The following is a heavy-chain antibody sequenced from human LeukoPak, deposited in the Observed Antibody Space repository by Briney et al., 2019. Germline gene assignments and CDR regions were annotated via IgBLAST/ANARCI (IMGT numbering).Heavy chain of an antibody. CDR3: ARHVVPYYYGSGFYFDY. Sequence: GGSLRLSCAASGFTFSSYAMSWVRQAPGKGLEWVSAISGSGGSTYYADSVKGRFTISRDNSKNTLYLQMNSLRAEDTAVYYCARHVVPYYYGSGFYFDYWGQGTLVTVSS. D-gene: IGHD3-10*01. CDR2: ISGSGGST. CDR1: GFTFSSYA. J-gene: IGHJ4*02. V-gene: IGHV3-23*01.